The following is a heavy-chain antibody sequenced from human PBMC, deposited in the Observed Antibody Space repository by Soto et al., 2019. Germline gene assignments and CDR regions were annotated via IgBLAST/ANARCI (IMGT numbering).Heavy chain of an antibody. D-gene: IGHD1-1*01. CDR2: ISGSGGST. CDR1: GFTFSSYA. V-gene: IGHV3-23*01. J-gene: IGHJ4*02. CDR3: AKDPQVLGSFDY. Sequence: GGSLRLSCAASGFTFSSYAVSWVRQAPGKGLEWVSAISGSGGSTYYAGSVKGRFTISRDNSKNTLYLQMNSLRAEDRALYYCAKDPQVLGSFDYWGQGTLVTVSS.